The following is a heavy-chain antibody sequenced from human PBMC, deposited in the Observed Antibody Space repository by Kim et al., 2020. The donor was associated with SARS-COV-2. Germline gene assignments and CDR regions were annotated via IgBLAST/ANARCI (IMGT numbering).Heavy chain of an antibody. CDR2: ISYDGSNK. CDR1: GFTFSSYA. J-gene: IGHJ6*02. CDR3: ARDGPQYDYGDYGYYGMDV. V-gene: IGHV3-30*04. Sequence: GGSLRLSCAASGFTFSSYAMHWVRQAPGKGLEWVAVISYDGSNKYYVDSVKGRFTISRDNSKNTLYLQMNSLRAEDTAVYYCARDGPQYDYGDYGYYGMDVWGQGTTVTVSS. D-gene: IGHD4-17*01.